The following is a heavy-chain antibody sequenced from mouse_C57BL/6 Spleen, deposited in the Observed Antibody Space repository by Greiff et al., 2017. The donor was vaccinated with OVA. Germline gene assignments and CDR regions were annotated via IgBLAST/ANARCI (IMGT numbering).Heavy chain of an antibody. Sequence: VQLQQSGAELVRPGASVTLSCKASGYTFTDYEMHWVKQTPVHGLEWIGAIDPETGGTAYNQKFKGKAILTADKSSSTAYMELRSLTSEDSAVYYCTLTTVEYYLDYWGQGTTLTVSS. CDR1: GYTFTDYE. J-gene: IGHJ2*01. CDR2: IDPETGGT. D-gene: IGHD1-1*01. CDR3: TLTTVEYYLDY. V-gene: IGHV1-15*01.